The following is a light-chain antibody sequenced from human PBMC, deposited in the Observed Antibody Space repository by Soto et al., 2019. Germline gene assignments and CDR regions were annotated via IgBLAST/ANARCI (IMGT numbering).Light chain of an antibody. J-gene: IGKJ2*01. CDR3: QQYNNWPPYT. CDR2: GAS. Sequence: IVMTQSPATLSVSPGERATLSCRASQSVSSNLAWYQQKPGQAPRLLIYGASTRATGIPARFSCSGSGTEFTLTISSLQSEDFAVYYCQQYNNWPPYTFGQGTKLEIK. CDR1: QSVSSN. V-gene: IGKV3-15*01.